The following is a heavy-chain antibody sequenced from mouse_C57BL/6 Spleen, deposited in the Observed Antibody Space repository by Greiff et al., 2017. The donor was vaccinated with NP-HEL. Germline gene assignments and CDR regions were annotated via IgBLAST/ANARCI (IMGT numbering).Heavy chain of an antibody. CDR2: IYPRSGNT. V-gene: IGHV1-81*01. CDR1: GYTFTSYG. D-gene: IGHD1-1*01. J-gene: IGHJ4*01. Sequence: VQLQQSGAELARPGASVKLSCKASGYTFTSYGISWVKQRTGQGLEWIGEIYPRSGNTYYNEKFKGKATLTADKSSSTAYMELRSLTSEDSAVYFCARSLTTVVAPWAMDYWGQGTSVTVSS. CDR3: ARSLTTVVAPWAMDY.